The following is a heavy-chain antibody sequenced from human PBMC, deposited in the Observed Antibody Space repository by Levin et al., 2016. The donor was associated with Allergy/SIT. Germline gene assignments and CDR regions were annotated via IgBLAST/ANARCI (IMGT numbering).Heavy chain of an antibody. V-gene: IGHV3-30*03. CDR3: ARDRRRPTPSYGMDV. J-gene: IGHJ6*02. CDR2: TSYDGSEK. Sequence: VRQAPGKGLEWVAITSYDGSEKYYADSVKGRFTITRDSSKNTLYLQMNSLRAEDTAVYYCARDRRRPTPSYGMDVWGQGTTVTVSS.